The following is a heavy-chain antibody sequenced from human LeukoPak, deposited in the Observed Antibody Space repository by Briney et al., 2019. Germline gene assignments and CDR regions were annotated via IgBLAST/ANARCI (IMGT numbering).Heavy chain of an antibody. CDR3: AKDIYSYGELDY. D-gene: IGHD5-18*01. V-gene: IGHV3-48*01. CDR2: ISSTSSTI. Sequence: GGSLRLSCAASGFTLSSYSMNWVRQAPGKGLEWVSYISSTSSTIYYADSVRGRFTISRDNAKNSLYLQMNSLRTEDTAFYYCAKDIYSYGELDYWGQGTLVAVSS. CDR1: GFTLSSYS. J-gene: IGHJ4*02.